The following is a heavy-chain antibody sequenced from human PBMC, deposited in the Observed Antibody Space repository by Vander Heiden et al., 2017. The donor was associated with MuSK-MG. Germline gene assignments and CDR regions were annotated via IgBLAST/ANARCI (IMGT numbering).Heavy chain of an antibody. V-gene: IGHV3-66*01. CDR2: IYSSGVT. CDR3: ARVAASYYYGVDV. D-gene: IGHD6-25*01. Sequence: QLAESGGNLVQPGGSLRLSCAASGFTVSDNNMNWVRQAPGRGLEWVSMIYSSGVTYYANSVRGRFTISRDNSRSTVYLQMNSLRVDDTAVYYCARVAASYYYGVDVWGQGTTVTVSS. CDR1: GFTVSDNN. J-gene: IGHJ6*02.